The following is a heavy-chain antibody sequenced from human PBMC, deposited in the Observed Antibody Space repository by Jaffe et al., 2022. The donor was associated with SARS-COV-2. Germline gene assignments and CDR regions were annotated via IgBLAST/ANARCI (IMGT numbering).Heavy chain of an antibody. CDR1: GLTFSNYG. CDR3: AKQIVGPGWNFDY. J-gene: IGHJ4*02. D-gene: IGHD2-21*01. V-gene: IGHV3-23*01. Sequence: EVQLLESGGGLVQPGGSLRLSCAASGLTFSNYGMNWIRQAPGKGLEWISIISGSGGATFYADSVKGRFTISRDNSKDTLYLQMNSLRVEDTAVYYCAKQIVGPGWNFDYWGQGTLVTVSS. CDR2: ISGSGGAT.